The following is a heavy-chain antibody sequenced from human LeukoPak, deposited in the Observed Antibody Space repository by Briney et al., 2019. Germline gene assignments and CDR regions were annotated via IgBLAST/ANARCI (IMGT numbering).Heavy chain of an antibody. CDR2: ISSTSSTI. D-gene: IGHD1-26*01. V-gene: IGHV3-48*01. CDR1: GFTFTNYP. CDR3: ASWWELKY. Sequence: PGGSLRLSCAVSGFTFTNYPMSWVRQAPGKGLEWVSYISSTSSTIYYADSVKGRFTISRDNAKNSLYLQMNSLRAEDTAVYYCASWWELKYWGQGTLVTVSS. J-gene: IGHJ4*02.